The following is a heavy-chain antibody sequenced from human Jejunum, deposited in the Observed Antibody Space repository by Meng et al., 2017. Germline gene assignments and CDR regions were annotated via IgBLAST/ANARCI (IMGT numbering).Heavy chain of an antibody. CDR2: LKSETHGGTT. Sequence: GGSLRLSCATSGFTFSEAWMSWVRLAPGKGLEWVGRLKSETHGGTTEYAAPVKGRFTISRDNSKNTLFLQMNSLKSEDTAVYYCTTYGHSTSSNYFAYWGQGTLVTVSS. CDR1: GFTFSEAW. V-gene: IGHV3-15*01. CDR3: TTYGHSTSSNYFAY. J-gene: IGHJ4*02. D-gene: IGHD3-10*01.